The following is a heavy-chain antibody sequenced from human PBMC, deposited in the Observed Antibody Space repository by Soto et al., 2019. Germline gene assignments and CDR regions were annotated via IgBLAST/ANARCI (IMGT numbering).Heavy chain of an antibody. Sequence: GGSLRLSCAASGFTFSSYSMNWVRQAPGKGLEWVSSISSSSYIYYADSVKGRFTISRDNAKNSLYLQMNSLRAEDTAVYYCARGSYDRIAVAGPEDNWFDPWGQGTLVTVSS. V-gene: IGHV3-21*01. CDR1: GFTFSSYS. D-gene: IGHD6-19*01. CDR3: ARGSYDRIAVAGPEDNWFDP. CDR2: ISSSSYI. J-gene: IGHJ5*02.